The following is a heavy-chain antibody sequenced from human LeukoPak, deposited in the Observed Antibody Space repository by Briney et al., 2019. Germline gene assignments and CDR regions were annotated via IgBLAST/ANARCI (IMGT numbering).Heavy chain of an antibody. D-gene: IGHD4-23*01. CDR2: IYSGGST. CDR3: ARSPTPPYYYDMDV. J-gene: IGHJ6*02. Sequence: GGSLRLSCAASGFTVSSNYMSWVRQAPGKGLEWVSVIYSGGSTYYADSVKGRFTISRDNSKNTLYLQMNSLRAEDTAVYYCARSPTPPYYYDMDVWGQGTTVTVSS. CDR1: GFTVSSNY. V-gene: IGHV3-66*01.